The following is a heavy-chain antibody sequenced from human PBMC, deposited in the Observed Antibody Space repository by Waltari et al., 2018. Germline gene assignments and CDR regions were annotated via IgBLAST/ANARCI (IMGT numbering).Heavy chain of an antibody. J-gene: IGHJ4*02. CDR2: IYSGGST. CDR1: GFTVSSNY. D-gene: IGHD3-22*01. Sequence: EVQLVETGGGLIQPGGSLRLSCAASGFTVSSNYMSWVRQAPGKGLEWVSVIYSGGSTYYADSVKGRFTISRDNSKNMLYLQMNSLRAEDTAVYYCARRGNYDSSGYDYWGQGTLVTVSS. V-gene: IGHV3-53*02. CDR3: ARRGNYDSSGYDY.